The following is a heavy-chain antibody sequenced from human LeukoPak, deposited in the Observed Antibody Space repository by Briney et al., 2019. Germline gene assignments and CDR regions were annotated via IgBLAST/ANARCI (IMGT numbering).Heavy chain of an antibody. D-gene: IGHD6-19*01. Sequence: SVKVSCKASGGTFSSYAISWVRQAPGQGLEWMGRIIPIFGTANYAQKFQGRVTITTDESTSTAYMELSSLRSEGTAVYYCAREGGIAVAGSDGTFDYWGQGTLVTVSS. J-gene: IGHJ4*02. CDR2: IIPIFGTA. CDR3: AREGGIAVAGSDGTFDY. V-gene: IGHV1-69*05. CDR1: GGTFSSYA.